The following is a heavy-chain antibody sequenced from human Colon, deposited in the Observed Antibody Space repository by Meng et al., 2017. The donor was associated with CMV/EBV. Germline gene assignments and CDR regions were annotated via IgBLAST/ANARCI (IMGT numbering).Heavy chain of an antibody. Sequence: ASVKVSCKASDYTFTGYYMHWVRQAPGQGLEWMGWINPNNGETLYAQDFQGRVTMTRDTSINTYYMELSGLTSDDTAVYYCARGKRAQFLVGGWFDPWGQGTLVTVSS. CDR2: INPNNGET. D-gene: IGHD3-10*01. V-gene: IGHV1-2*02. J-gene: IGHJ5*02. CDR1: DYTFTGYY. CDR3: ARGKRAQFLVGGWFDP.